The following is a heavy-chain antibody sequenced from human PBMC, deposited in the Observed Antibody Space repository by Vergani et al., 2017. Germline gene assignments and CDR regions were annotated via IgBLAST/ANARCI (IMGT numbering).Heavy chain of an antibody. D-gene: IGHD2-15*01. CDR1: GFTFSSYW. V-gene: IGHV3-7*01. Sequence: EVQLVESGGGLVQPGGSLRLSCAASGFTFSSYWMSWVRQAPGKGLEWVANIKQDGSEKYYVDSVKGRFTISRDNAKNSLYLQMNSLRAEDTAVYYCARAGKCSGGSCRDYWGQGTLVTVSS. CDR3: ARAGKCSGGSCRDY. J-gene: IGHJ4*02. CDR2: IKQDGSEK.